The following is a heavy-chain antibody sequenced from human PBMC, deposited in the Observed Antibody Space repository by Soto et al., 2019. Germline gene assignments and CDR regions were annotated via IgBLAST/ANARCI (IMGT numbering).Heavy chain of an antibody. CDR2: IYPGDSDT. D-gene: IGHD2-2*01. Sequence: VESLIISFKGSGYSLTSYWIGWVRQMPGKGLEWMGIIYPGDSDTRYSPSFQVQFTISADKSISTAYLQWSSLKASDTAMYYCARRRYQLPTRDNWFDPWGQGTLVRVYS. CDR1: GYSLTSYW. CDR3: ARRRYQLPTRDNWFDP. V-gene: IGHV5-51*01. J-gene: IGHJ5*02.